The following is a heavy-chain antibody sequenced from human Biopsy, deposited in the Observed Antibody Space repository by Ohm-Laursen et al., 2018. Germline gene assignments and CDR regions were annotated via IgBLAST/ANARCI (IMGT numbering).Heavy chain of an antibody. Sequence: GSLRLSCAASGFSFSDYYMSWIRQAPGKGLEWVSYISSRGSIINYADSVKGRFTISRDNAMNSLYLEMNSLRAEDTAVYYCARDIWLVRLDTATMQYSHMDVWGQGTAVSVSS. CDR1: GFSFSDYY. CDR2: ISSRGSII. D-gene: IGHD5-24*01. CDR3: ARDIWLVRLDTATMQYSHMDV. V-gene: IGHV3-11*01. J-gene: IGHJ6*02.